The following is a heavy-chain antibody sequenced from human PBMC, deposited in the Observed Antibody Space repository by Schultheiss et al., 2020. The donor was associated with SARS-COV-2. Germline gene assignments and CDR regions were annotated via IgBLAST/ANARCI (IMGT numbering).Heavy chain of an antibody. CDR3: AKGVRNSGSYYFDY. Sequence: GGSLRLSCAASGFTVSSSEMTWVRQAPGKGLEWVSAISGSGGSTYYADSVKGRFTISRDNSKNTLYLQMNSLRAEDTAVYYCAKGVRNSGSYYFDYWGQGTLVTVSS. V-gene: IGHV3-23*01. J-gene: IGHJ4*02. D-gene: IGHD1-26*01. CDR1: GFTVSSSE. CDR2: ISGSGGST.